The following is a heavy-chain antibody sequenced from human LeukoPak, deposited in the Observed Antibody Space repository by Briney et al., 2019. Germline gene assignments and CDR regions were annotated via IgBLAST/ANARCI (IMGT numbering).Heavy chain of an antibody. CDR3: AKLVGATSNWFDP. Sequence: PSETPSLTCAVYGGSFSGYYWSWIRQPPGKGLEWVSAISGSGGSTYYADSVKGRFTISRDNSKNTLYLQMNSLRAEDTAVYYCAKLVGATSNWFDPWGQGTLVTVSS. CDR2: ISGSGGST. V-gene: IGHV3-23*01. J-gene: IGHJ5*02. D-gene: IGHD1-26*01. CDR1: GGSFSGYY.